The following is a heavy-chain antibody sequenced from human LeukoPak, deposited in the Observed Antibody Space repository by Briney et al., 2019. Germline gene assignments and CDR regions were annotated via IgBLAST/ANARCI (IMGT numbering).Heavy chain of an antibody. CDR1: GFTFSSYS. D-gene: IGHD4-17*01. Sequence: GGSLRLSCAASGFTFSSYSMDWVRRAPGKGLEWVSSISSSSSYIYYADSVKGRFTISRDNAKNSLYLQMNSLRAEDTAVYYCARDLGYGDFSYYFDYWGQGTLVTVSS. J-gene: IGHJ4*02. CDR2: ISSSSSYI. V-gene: IGHV3-21*01. CDR3: ARDLGYGDFSYYFDY.